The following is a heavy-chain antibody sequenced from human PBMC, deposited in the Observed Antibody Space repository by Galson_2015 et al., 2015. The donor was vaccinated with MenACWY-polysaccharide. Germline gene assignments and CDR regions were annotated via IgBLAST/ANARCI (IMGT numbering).Heavy chain of an antibody. CDR2: INPRGGTT. J-gene: IGHJ4*02. CDR3: ARGWGGLGYGDNRAYFDS. CDR1: GYTFTTNY. V-gene: IGHV1-46*01. Sequence: SVKVSCKASGYTFTTNYMHWGRQAPGQGLEWMGIINPRGGTTSYEKKFQGRVTLTTDTPTTTGSMDLSSLRSDDTAVYYCARGWGGLGYGDNRAYFDSWGQGTLVTVSS. D-gene: IGHD4-23*01.